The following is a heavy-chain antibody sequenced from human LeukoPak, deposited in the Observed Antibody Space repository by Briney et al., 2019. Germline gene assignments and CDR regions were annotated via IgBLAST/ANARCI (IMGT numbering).Heavy chain of an antibody. J-gene: IGHJ4*02. Sequence: GGSLRLSCAASGFTFNRNAISWVRQAPGKGLKWVSTIGGSGDKTFYADSVKGRFTISRDNSKNMVHLQMNSLTGEDTALYYCVRRGDASSGWGDHDFWGQGALVTVPS. CDR3: VRRGDASSGWGDHDF. V-gene: IGHV3-23*01. CDR1: GFTFNRNA. CDR2: IGGSGDKT. D-gene: IGHD6-19*01.